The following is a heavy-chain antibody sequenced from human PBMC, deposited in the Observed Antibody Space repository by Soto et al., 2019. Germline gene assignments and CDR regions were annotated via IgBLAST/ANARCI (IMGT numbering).Heavy chain of an antibody. CDR2: ISSSDSI. CDR1: GFTFSDYY. V-gene: IGHV3-11*01. D-gene: IGHD3-22*01. Sequence: GGSLRLSCAASGFTFSDYYMSWIRQAPGKGLEWVSYISSSDSIYYADSVKGRFTISRDNAKNSLYLQMNSLRAEDTAVYYCARDLGYYDSSGYFDYWGQGPLVTVSS. J-gene: IGHJ4*02. CDR3: ARDLGYYDSSGYFDY.